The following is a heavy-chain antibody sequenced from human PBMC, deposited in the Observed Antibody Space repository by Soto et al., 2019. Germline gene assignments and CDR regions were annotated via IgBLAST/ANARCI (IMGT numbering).Heavy chain of an antibody. Sequence: PSETLSLTCTVSGGSICNNYWSWIRQTPGKGLEWIGYIYYTGSTNYNPSLKSRVSFSVDTSKNQFSLKLSSVTAADTAVYYCARYYCSSDTCYYFDYWGQGALVTVSS. CDR2: IYYTGST. CDR3: ARYYCSSDTCYYFDY. J-gene: IGHJ4*02. V-gene: IGHV4-59*01. CDR1: GGSICNNY. D-gene: IGHD2-2*01.